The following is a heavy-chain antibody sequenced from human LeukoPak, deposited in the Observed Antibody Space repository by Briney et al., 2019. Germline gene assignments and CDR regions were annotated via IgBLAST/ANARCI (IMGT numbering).Heavy chain of an antibody. CDR2: IIPIFGTA. CDR3: AREGYSSGWYNYFDY. J-gene: IGHJ4*02. Sequence: ASVKVSCKASGGTFSSYAISWVRQAPGQGREWMGGIIPIFGTANYAQKFQGRVTITADKSTSTAYMELSSLRSEDTAVYYCAREGYSSGWYNYFDYWGQGTLVTVSS. V-gene: IGHV1-69*06. CDR1: GGTFSSYA. D-gene: IGHD6-19*01.